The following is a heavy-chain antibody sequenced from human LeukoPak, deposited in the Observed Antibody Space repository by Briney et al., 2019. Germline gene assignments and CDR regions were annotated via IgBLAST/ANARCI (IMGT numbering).Heavy chain of an antibody. CDR3: ARVRCSGGTCYSSFDY. Sequence: ASVKVSCKASGYTFTSYAMNWVRQAPGQGLEWMGWINTNTGNPTYAQGFTGRSVFSLDTSVSTACLQISSLKAEDTAVYYCARVRCSGGTCYSSFDYWGQGTLVTVSS. V-gene: IGHV7-4-1*02. J-gene: IGHJ4*02. D-gene: IGHD2-15*01. CDR1: GYTFTSYA. CDR2: INTNTGNP.